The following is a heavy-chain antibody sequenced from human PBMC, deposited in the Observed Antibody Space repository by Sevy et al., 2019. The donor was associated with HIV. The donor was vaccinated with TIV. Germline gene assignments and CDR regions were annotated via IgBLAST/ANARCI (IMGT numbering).Heavy chain of an antibody. CDR3: AKDAGGCSGGNCYWATNYYGMDV. Sequence: GGSLRLSCAASAFTFSTYAMHWVRQAPGKGLEWVAVVSYDGGNRHYADSVKGRSTISRDNSKNTLYLQMNSLRGEDTAVYYCAKDAGGCSGGNCYWATNYYGMDVWGQGTTVTFSS. V-gene: IGHV3-30*18. D-gene: IGHD2-15*01. J-gene: IGHJ6*02. CDR1: AFTFSTYA. CDR2: VSYDGGNR.